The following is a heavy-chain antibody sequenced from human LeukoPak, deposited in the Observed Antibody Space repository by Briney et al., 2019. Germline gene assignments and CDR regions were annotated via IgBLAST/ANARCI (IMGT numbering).Heavy chain of an antibody. CDR2: INHSGST. CDR1: GGSFSGYY. J-gene: IGHJ5*02. Sequence: SETLSLTCAVYGGSFSGYYWSWIRQPPGKGLEWIGEINHSGSTNYNPSLKSRVTISVDTSKNQFSLKLSSVTAADTAVYYCARGTQYCSSTSCYEGAHWFDPWGQGTLVTVSS. CDR3: ARGTQYCSSTSCYEGAHWFDP. V-gene: IGHV4-34*01. D-gene: IGHD2-2*01.